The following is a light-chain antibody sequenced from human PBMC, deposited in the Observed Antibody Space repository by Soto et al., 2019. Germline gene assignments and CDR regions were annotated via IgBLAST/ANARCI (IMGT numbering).Light chain of an antibody. Sequence: DIQMTHSPSTLSASVGDRVTITCRASRSISNWLAWYQQRPGIAPKLLIFDASILQSGVPSRFSGSGSGTEFTLSISRLQTDDFATYYCPPYGSLSPITIGGGTQVDIX. CDR2: DAS. CDR3: PPYGSLSPIT. CDR1: RSISNW. V-gene: IGKV1-5*01. J-gene: IGKJ4*01.